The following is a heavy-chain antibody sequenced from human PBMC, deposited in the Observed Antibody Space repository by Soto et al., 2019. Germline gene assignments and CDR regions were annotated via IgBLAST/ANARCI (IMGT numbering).Heavy chain of an antibody. D-gene: IGHD3-10*01. CDR2: ISGSGGST. V-gene: IGHV3-23*01. CDR1: GFTFSSYA. J-gene: IGHJ5*02. Sequence: PGGSLRLSCAASGFTFSSYAMSWVRQAPGKGLEWVSAISGSGGSTYYADSVKGRFTISRDNAKNSLYLQMNSLRAEDTALYYCAIDSSGVDEHNWFDPRGQRTLVTVSS. CDR3: AIDSSGVDEHNWFDP.